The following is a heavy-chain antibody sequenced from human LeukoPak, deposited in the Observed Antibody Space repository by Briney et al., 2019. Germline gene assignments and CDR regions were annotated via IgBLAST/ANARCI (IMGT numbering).Heavy chain of an antibody. J-gene: IGHJ5*02. D-gene: IGHD4-23*01. Sequence: SETLSLTCTVSGGSISSSSYYWGWIRQPPGKGLEWIGSIYYSGSTYYNPSLKSRVTISVDMSKNQFSLKLRSVTAADTAVYYCARATYGGNSRWFDPWGQGTLVTVSS. CDR3: ARATYGGNSRWFDP. CDR2: IYYSGST. CDR1: GGSISSSSYY. V-gene: IGHV4-39*07.